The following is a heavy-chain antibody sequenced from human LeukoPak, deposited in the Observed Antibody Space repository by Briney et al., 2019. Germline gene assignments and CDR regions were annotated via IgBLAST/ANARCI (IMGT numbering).Heavy chain of an antibody. V-gene: IGHV3-21*01. Sequence: GGTLRLSCAASGFTFSSYSMNWVRQAAGKGLEWVSSISSSSSYIYYADSVKGRFTISRDNAKNSLYLQMNSLRAEDTAVYYCASYYYGSGPYYYYYGMDVWGQGTTVTVSS. CDR1: GFTFSSYS. CDR2: ISSSSSYI. D-gene: IGHD3-10*01. CDR3: ASYYYGSGPYYYYYGMDV. J-gene: IGHJ6*02.